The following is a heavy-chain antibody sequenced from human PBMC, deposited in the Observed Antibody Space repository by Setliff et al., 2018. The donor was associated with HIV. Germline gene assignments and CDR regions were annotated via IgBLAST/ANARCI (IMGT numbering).Heavy chain of an antibody. J-gene: IGHJ6*04. V-gene: IGHV4-4*07. D-gene: IGHD1-1*01. Sequence: SETLSLTCSVSGGSISRNYWSWIRQPAGKGLEWIGHIYTSGNTNYNPSLKSRVSISVATSKNQFFLTLTSVTAADSAVYYCARLGEHDTGDLDVWGKGTTVTVSS. CDR3: ARLGEHDTGDLDV. CDR2: IYTSGNT. CDR1: GGSISRNY.